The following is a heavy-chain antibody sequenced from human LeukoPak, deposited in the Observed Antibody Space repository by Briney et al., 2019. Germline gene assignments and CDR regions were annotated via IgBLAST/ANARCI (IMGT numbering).Heavy chain of an antibody. Sequence: SETLSLTCTVSGGSISSYYWSWIRQPAGKGLEWIGRIYTSGSTNYNPSLKSRVTMSVDTSKNQFSLKLSSVTAADTAVYYCAREYCSSTSCRVENWFDPWGQGTLVTVSS. D-gene: IGHD2-2*01. CDR3: AREYCSSTSCRVENWFDP. V-gene: IGHV4-4*07. J-gene: IGHJ5*02. CDR1: GGSISSYY. CDR2: IYTSGST.